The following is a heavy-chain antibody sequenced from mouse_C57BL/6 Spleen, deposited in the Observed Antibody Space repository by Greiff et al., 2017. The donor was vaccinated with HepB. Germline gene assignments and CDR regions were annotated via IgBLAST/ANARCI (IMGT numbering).Heavy chain of an antibody. J-gene: IGHJ1*03. CDR2: ISDGGSYT. V-gene: IGHV5-4*01. Sequence: DVMLVESGGGLVKPGGSLKLSCAASGFTFSSYAMSWVRQTPEKRLEWVATISDGGSYTYYPDNVKGRFTISRDNAKNNLYLQMSHLKSEDTAMYYCARDQATVVYWYFDVWGTGTTVTVSS. CDR1: GFTFSSYA. CDR3: ARDQATVVYWYFDV. D-gene: IGHD1-1*01.